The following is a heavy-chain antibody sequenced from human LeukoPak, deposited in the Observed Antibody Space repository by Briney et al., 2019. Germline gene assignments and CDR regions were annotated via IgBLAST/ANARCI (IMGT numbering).Heavy chain of an antibody. CDR2: IYHSGST. CDR3: AGSAVRNFDY. V-gene: IGHV4-30-2*01. CDR1: GGSISSGGYY. J-gene: IGHJ4*02. Sequence: PSQTLSLTCTVSGGSISSGGYYWSWIRQPPGKGLEWIGYIYHSGSTYYNPSLKSRVTISVDRSKNQFYLKLSSVTAADTAVYYCAGSAVRNFDYWGQGTLVTVSS. D-gene: IGHD2-2*01.